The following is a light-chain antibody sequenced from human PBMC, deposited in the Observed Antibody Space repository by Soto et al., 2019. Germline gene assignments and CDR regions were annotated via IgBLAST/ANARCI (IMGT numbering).Light chain of an antibody. Sequence: QYVLTQPASVSGSPGQSITIYCTGTSSDVGGYNYVSWYRQHPDKAPQLVIFDVGDRPSGVSNRFSGSKSGNTASLTISGLQAEDEADYYCSSYTTSFTLIFGTGTKVTVL. V-gene: IGLV2-14*03. CDR3: SSYTTSFTLI. CDR1: SSDVGGYNY. J-gene: IGLJ1*01. CDR2: DVG.